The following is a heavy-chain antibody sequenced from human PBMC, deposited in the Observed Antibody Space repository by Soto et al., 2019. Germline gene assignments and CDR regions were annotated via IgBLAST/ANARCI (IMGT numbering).Heavy chain of an antibody. Sequence: ASVKVSCKASGYTFTSYAISWVRQAPGQGLEWMGWISAYNGNTNYAQKLQGRVTMTTDTSTSTAYMELRSLRSDDTAVYYCAREEGDIVVVVAARGAFDIWGQGTMVTVS. D-gene: IGHD2-15*01. V-gene: IGHV1-18*01. CDR2: ISAYNGNT. CDR1: GYTFTSYA. J-gene: IGHJ3*02. CDR3: AREEGDIVVVVAARGAFDI.